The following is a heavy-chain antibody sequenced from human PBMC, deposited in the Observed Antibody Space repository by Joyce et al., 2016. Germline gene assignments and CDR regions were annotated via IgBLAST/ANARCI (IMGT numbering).Heavy chain of an antibody. Sequence: QVQLVQSGAEVKKPGASVNVFCKASGYTFTNFYIHWVRQAPGQGPEWMGVINHSNGRTNYAQKFQGRITMTNDTSTRTIYMDLNSLRPDDTAVYFCARTVSGWRDYYFDFWGQGTLVTVSS. D-gene: IGHD6-19*01. J-gene: IGHJ4*02. V-gene: IGHV1-46*01. CDR3: ARTVSGWRDYYFDF. CDR1: GYTFTNFY. CDR2: INHSNGRT.